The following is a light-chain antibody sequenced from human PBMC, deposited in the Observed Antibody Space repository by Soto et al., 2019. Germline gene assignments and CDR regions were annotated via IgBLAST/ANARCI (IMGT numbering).Light chain of an antibody. J-gene: IGLJ1*01. CDR1: SSDVGGYNY. CDR3: CSYAGSSTLYV. V-gene: IGLV2-11*01. CDR2: DVS. Sequence: QSALTQPRLVSGSPGQSVTISCTGTSSDVGGYNYVSWYQQHPGKAPKSMIYDVSKRPSGVPDRFSGSKSGNTASLTISGLQAEDEADYYCCSYAGSSTLYVFGTGTKLTVL.